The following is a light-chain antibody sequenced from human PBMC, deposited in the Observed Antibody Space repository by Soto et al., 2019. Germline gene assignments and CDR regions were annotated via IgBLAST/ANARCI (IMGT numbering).Light chain of an antibody. Sequence: EFVLTQSPGTLSLSPGERATLSCRASQSVSNNYLAWYQQKPGRAPRLLIYGASSRATGIPDRFSGSGSGTDFTLTISRLEPEDFAVYYCQQYGSSLPLTFGGGTKV. CDR3: QQYGSSLPLT. CDR1: QSVSNNY. V-gene: IGKV3-20*01. CDR2: GAS. J-gene: IGKJ4*01.